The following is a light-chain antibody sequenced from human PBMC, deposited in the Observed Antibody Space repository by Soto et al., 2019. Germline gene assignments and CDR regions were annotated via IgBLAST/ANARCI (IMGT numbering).Light chain of an antibody. CDR1: NSDVGRYNF. CDR2: AVS. CDR3: FSYKPRDIWV. Sequence: QSVLTQPRSVSGSPGQSVTISCTGTNSDVGRYNFVSWYQQLPGKAPKLLISAVSQRPSGVPDRFSGSNCGNTSSLTISGLPAEEGEDYFAFSYKPRDIWVFGGGTKLTVL. J-gene: IGLJ3*02. V-gene: IGLV2-11*01.